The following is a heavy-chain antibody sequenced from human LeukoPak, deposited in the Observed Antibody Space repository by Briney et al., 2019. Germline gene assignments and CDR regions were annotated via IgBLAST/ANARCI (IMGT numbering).Heavy chain of an antibody. V-gene: IGHV3-23*01. CDR3: VKDPASRGYSYGGPYYFDY. J-gene: IGHJ4*02. CDR1: GSTFSSYA. Sequence: GGSLRLSCAASGSTFSSYAMSWVRQAPGKGLEWVSAISGSGGSTYYADSVKGRSTISRDNSKNTLYLQMDSLRAEDTAVYYCVKDPASRGYSYGGPYYFDYWGQGTLVTVSS. D-gene: IGHD5-18*01. CDR2: ISGSGGST.